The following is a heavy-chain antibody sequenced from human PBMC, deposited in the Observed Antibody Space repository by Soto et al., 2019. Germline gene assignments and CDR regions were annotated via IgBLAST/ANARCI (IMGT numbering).Heavy chain of an antibody. V-gene: IGHV3-53*01. CDR1: GFTVSSSY. J-gene: IGHJ4*02. Sequence: GGSLRLSCAASGFTVSSSYMSWVRQAPGKGLEWVSIIFSSGESFYADSVKGRFTISRDSSDNTVYLQMNSLKAEDTAVYYCARGGIGMVRTFDHWGQGTLVTVSS. D-gene: IGHD3-10*01. CDR2: IFSSGES. CDR3: ARGGIGMVRTFDH.